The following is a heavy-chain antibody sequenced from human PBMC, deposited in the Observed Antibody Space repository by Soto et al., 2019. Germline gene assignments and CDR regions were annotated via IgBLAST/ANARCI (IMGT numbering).Heavy chain of an antibody. V-gene: IGHV2-5*02. CDR2: IYWDDDK. J-gene: IGHJ4*02. CDR1: GFSLSTSGMG. CDR3: AHRPAYCGGVCYSA. D-gene: IGHD2-21*02. Sequence: QITLKESGPTLVKPTQTLTLTCTFSGFSLSTSGMGVTWIRQPPGKALEWLAVIYWDDDKRYSPSLKSRLTITKDTSKNQVVLTMTNMDPVDTATYYGAHRPAYCGGVCYSAWGQGSLVTVSS.